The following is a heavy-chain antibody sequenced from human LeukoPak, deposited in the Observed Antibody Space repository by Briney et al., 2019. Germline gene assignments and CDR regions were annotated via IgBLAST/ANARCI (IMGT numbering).Heavy chain of an antibody. CDR2: ISSSGSTI. D-gene: IGHD6-6*01. Sequence: GGSLRLSCAASGFTFSDYYMSWIRQAPGKGLEWVSYISSSGSTIYYADSVKGRFTISRDNAKSSLYLQMNSLRAEDTAVYYCARYMIAARPFDAFDYWGQGTLVTVSS. CDR1: GFTFSDYY. CDR3: ARYMIAARPFDAFDY. J-gene: IGHJ4*02. V-gene: IGHV3-11*01.